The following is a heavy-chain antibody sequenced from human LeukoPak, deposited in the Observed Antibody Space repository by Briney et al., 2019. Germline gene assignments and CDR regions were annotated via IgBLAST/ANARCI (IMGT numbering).Heavy chain of an antibody. Sequence: GESLKISCKGSGYSFTSYWIGWVRQMPGKGLEWMGIIYPGDSDTRYSPSFQGQVTISADKSISTAYLQWSSLKASDTAMYYCARIRYCSSTSCSPGRFDYWGQGTLVTVSS. CDR3: ARIRYCSSTSCSPGRFDY. CDR2: IYPGDSDT. CDR1: GYSFTSYW. V-gene: IGHV5-51*06. J-gene: IGHJ4*02. D-gene: IGHD2-2*01.